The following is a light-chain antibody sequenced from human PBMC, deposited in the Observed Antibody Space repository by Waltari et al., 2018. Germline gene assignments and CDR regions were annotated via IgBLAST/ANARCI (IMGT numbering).Light chain of an antibody. CDR3: CSYAGSGSSVV. CDR2: EVS. Sequence: QSALTQPASVSGSPGQSITIPCTGTSSDVGNYNLFSWYQQHPGKAPKLIIYEVSQRPSGVSNRFSGSKSGTTASLTISGLQAEDEADFYCCSYAGSGSSVVFGGGTKLTVL. J-gene: IGLJ2*01. CDR1: SSDVGNYNL. V-gene: IGLV2-23*02.